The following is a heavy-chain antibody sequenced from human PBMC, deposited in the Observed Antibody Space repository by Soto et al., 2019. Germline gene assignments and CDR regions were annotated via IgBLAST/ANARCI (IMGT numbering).Heavy chain of an antibody. CDR2: TIPILSMA. J-gene: IGHJ4*02. V-gene: IGHV1-69*02. CDR1: GDTFNFYT. D-gene: IGHD3-10*01. Sequence: QVHLVQSGAEFKKPGSSVRVSCKASGDTFNFYTINWVRQAPGLGLEWMGRTIPILSMANSALKFQGRLSISAEKSPTTSHMHLRSLKSPYTAVDYCATSYGSGSQASDYWGQVALVTFSS. CDR3: ATSYGSGSQASDY.